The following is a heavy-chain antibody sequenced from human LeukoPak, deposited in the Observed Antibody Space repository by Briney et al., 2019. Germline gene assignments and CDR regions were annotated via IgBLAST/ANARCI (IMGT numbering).Heavy chain of an antibody. CDR1: GGTFSTYT. V-gene: IGHV1-69*04. CDR2: IITTLGIA. Sequence: SVKVSCKASGGTFSTYTMIWVRQAPGQGLEWMGRIITTLGIANYAQKFQGRVTITADKPTSTAYMELSSLRSEDTAMYFCAREYPRAFDIWGQGTMVTVSS. CDR3: AREYPRAFDI. D-gene: IGHD2-2*02. J-gene: IGHJ3*02.